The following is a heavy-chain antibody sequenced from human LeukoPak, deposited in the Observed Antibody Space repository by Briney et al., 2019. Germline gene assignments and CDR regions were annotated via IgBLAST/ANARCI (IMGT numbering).Heavy chain of an antibody. Sequence: SETLSLTCTVSGGSISSYYWSWVRQPPGKGREWGGYIYYSGSTNYNPSLKSRVTISVDKSKNQFSLKLRSVTAADTAVYYCAREEGYGDWQHWGQGTLVTVSS. D-gene: IGHD4-17*01. CDR1: GGSISSYY. V-gene: IGHV4-59*01. J-gene: IGHJ1*01. CDR2: IYYSGST. CDR3: AREEGYGDWQH.